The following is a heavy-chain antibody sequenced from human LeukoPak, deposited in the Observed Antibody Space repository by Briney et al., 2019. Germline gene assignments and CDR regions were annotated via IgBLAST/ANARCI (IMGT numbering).Heavy chain of an antibody. CDR1: GGSISSSSYY. D-gene: IGHD3-22*01. Sequence: SETLSLTCTGSGGSISSSSYYWGWIRQPPGKGLEWIGSIYYSGSTYYNPSLKSRVTISVDTSKNQFSLKLSSVTAADTAVYYCARLSGYYYVGPDYWGQGTLVTVSS. J-gene: IGHJ4*02. CDR3: ARLSGYYYVGPDY. V-gene: IGHV4-39*01. CDR2: IYYSGST.